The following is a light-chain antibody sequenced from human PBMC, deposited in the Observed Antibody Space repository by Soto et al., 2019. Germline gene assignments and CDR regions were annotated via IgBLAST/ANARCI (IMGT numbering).Light chain of an antibody. Sequence: QSALTQPASVSGSGGQSSTISCTGTSSDVGGYNYVSWYQQHPGKAPKLMIYDVSDRPSGVSNRFSASKSGNTASLTISGLQAEDEADYYCCSYTSSSTPWVFGTGT. CDR3: CSYTSSSTPWV. CDR1: SSDVGGYNY. J-gene: IGLJ1*01. CDR2: DVS. V-gene: IGLV2-14*03.